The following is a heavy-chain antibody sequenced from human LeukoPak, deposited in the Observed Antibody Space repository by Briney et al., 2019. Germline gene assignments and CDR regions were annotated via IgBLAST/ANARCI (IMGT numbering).Heavy chain of an antibody. CDR2: INHSGST. J-gene: IGHJ4*02. CDR1: GGSFSGYY. V-gene: IGHV4-34*01. CDR3: AWGVDHFDY. Sequence: SETLSLTCAVYGGSFSGYYWSWIRQPPGKGLEWIGEINHSGSTNYNPSLKSRVTISVDTSKNQFSLRLSSVTAADTAVYYCAWGVDHFDYWGQGTLVTVSS. D-gene: IGHD2-21*01.